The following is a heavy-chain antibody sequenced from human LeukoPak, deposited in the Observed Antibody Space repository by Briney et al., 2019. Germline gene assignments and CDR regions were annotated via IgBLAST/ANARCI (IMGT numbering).Heavy chain of an antibody. CDR2: IFYSGGT. CDR3: ARGGPPGYYYDYYMDV. CDR1: GGSISGYY. Sequence: SETLSLTCTVSGGSISGYYWSWIRQPPGKGLEWIGYIFYSGGTNYNPSLKSRVTISVDTSKNQFSLKLSSVTAADTAVYFCARGGPPGYYYDYYMDVRGKGTTVTISS. V-gene: IGHV4-59*01. J-gene: IGHJ6*03.